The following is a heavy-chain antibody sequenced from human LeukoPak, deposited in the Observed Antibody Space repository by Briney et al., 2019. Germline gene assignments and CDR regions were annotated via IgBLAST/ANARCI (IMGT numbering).Heavy chain of an antibody. CDR3: ARGYSSSWYMG. CDR2: IYSSGST. V-gene: IGHV4-59*01. Sequence: PSETLSLTCTVSGGSISSYYWNWIRLPPGKGLEWIGYIYSSGSTIYNPSLKSRVTISIDTSRNQFSLRLSSVTAADTAVYYCARGYSSSWYMGWGQGTLVTVSS. J-gene: IGHJ4*02. CDR1: GGSISSYY. D-gene: IGHD6-13*01.